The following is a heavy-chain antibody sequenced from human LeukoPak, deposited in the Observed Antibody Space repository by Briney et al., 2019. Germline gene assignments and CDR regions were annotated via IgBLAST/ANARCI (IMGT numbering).Heavy chain of an antibody. CDR3: AREKSGPYYYYGLDV. D-gene: IGHD3-3*01. CDR1: GGSISSYY. Sequence: SETLFLTCTVSGGSISSYYWSWIRQPPGKGLEWIGNIYYSGSTNYNPSLKSRVTISVDTSKTQFSLKLNSVTAADTAVYYCAREKSGPYYYYGLDVWGQGTTVTVSS. V-gene: IGHV4-59*12. J-gene: IGHJ6*02. CDR2: IYYSGST.